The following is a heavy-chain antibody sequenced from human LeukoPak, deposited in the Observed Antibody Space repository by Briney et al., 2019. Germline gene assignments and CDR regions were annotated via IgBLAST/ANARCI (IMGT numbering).Heavy chain of an antibody. CDR1: GYTFTSYG. CDR2: ISAYNGYT. Sequence: ASVKVSCKASGYTFTSYGISWVRQAPGQGLEWMGWISAYNGYTKSAQKLQGRVTMTTDTSTSTAYMELRSLRSDDTAVYYCARVPSYCSGGSCYSYKWFDPWGQGTLVTVSS. V-gene: IGHV1-18*01. CDR3: ARVPSYCSGGSCYSYKWFDP. J-gene: IGHJ5*02. D-gene: IGHD2-15*01.